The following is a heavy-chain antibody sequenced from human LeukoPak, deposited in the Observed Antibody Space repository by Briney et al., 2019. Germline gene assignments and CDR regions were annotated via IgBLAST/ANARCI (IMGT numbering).Heavy chain of an antibody. V-gene: IGHV4-59*08. J-gene: IGHJ4*02. CDR1: GVSISNYY. Sequence: SETLSLTCTVSGVSISNYYWNWIRQSPGKGLEWIGYIYHSGSTNYNPSLKSRVTISIDTSKNQFSLKLTSVTAADTAVYYCARHEYSGSYYPFDYWGQGTLVTVSS. CDR3: ARHEYSGSYYPFDY. D-gene: IGHD1-26*01. CDR2: IYHSGST.